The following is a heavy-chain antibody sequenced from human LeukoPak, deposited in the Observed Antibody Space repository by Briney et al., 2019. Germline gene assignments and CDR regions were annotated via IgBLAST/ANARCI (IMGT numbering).Heavy chain of an antibody. CDR1: GGSISSSSYY. D-gene: IGHD3-22*01. J-gene: IGHJ4*02. V-gene: IGHV4-39*07. CDR2: IYYSGST. CDR3: ARRGGYYDSSGYFFDY. Sequence: TSSETLSLTCTVSGGSISSSSYYWGWIRQPPGKGLEWIGSIYYSGSTYYNPSLKSRVTISVDTSKNQFSLKLSSVTAADTAVYYCARRGGYYDSSGYFFDYWGQGTLVTVSS.